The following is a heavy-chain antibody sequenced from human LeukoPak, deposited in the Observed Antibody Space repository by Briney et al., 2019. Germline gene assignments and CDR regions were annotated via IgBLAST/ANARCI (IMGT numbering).Heavy chain of an antibody. CDR2: IYHSGST. Sequence: PSETLSLTCAVSGYSISSGYYWGGIRQPPGKGLEWIGSIYHSGSTYYNPSLKRRVTRSINTSKNQFSLKLSSVTAADTAVHYCARSNYDFWSGYLNWFDPWGQGILVTVSS. J-gene: IGHJ5*02. CDR3: ARSNYDFWSGYLNWFDP. CDR1: GYSISSGYY. V-gene: IGHV4-38-2*01. D-gene: IGHD3-3*01.